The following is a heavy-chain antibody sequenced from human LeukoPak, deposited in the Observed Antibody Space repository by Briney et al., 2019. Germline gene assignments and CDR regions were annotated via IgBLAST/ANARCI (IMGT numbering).Heavy chain of an antibody. CDR3: ARSSARLFDY. V-gene: IGHV1-3*01. CDR2: INAGNGST. Sequence: GASVKVSCKASGYTFTSYAMHWVRQAPGQRLEWMGWINAGNGSTKYSQKFQGRVTITGDTSASTAYMELSSLRSEDTAVYYCARSSARLFDYWGQGTLVTVSS. CDR1: GYTFTSYA. J-gene: IGHJ4*02.